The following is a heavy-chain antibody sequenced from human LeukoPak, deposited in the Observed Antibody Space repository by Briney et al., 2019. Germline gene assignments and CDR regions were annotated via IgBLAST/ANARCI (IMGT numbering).Heavy chain of an antibody. CDR3: AKEYCGGDCSPRPFDY. CDR2: IIPTFGTA. D-gene: IGHD2-21*02. Sequence: SVKVSCKASGGTFSSYAISWVRQAPGQGLEWMGRIIPTFGTANYAQKFQGRVTITTDESTSTAYMELSSLRSEDTAVYYCAKEYCGGDCSPRPFDYWGQGTLVTVSS. J-gene: IGHJ4*02. V-gene: IGHV1-69*05. CDR1: GGTFSSYA.